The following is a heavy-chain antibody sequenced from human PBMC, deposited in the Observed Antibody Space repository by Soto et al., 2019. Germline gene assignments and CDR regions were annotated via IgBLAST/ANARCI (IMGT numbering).Heavy chain of an antibody. J-gene: IGHJ3*02. Sequence: ASVKVSCKASGGTFSSYAISWVRQAPGQGLEWMGGTIPILGIANYAQKFQVRVTITADTSTSTAYIELSSLRSEDTAVYYCARGYYYDSIGYYYSFDIWGQGTMVTVSS. CDR1: GGTFSSYA. CDR3: ARGYYYDSIGYYYSFDI. D-gene: IGHD3-22*01. V-gene: IGHV1-69*10. CDR2: TIPILGIA.